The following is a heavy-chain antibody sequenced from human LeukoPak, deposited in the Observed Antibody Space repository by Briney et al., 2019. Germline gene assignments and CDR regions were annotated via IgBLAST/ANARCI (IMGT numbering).Heavy chain of an antibody. CDR1: GYTFTGYY. D-gene: IGHD3-3*01. CDR3: ARWDRITIFGVVIEYDY. Sequence: GASVKVSCKASGYTFTGYYMHWVRQAPGQGLEWMGWINPNSGGTNYAQKFQGRVTMTRDTSISTAYMELSRLRSDDTAVYYCARWDRITIFGVVIEYDYWGQGTLVTVSS. J-gene: IGHJ4*02. V-gene: IGHV1-2*02. CDR2: INPNSGGT.